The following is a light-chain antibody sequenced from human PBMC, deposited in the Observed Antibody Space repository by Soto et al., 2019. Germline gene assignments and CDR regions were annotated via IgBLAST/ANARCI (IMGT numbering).Light chain of an antibody. CDR2: SSS. CDR3: QQTFSTQIS. Sequence: DIHLTQSPSFLSASVGDRVTITCRASQNIGDYLSWYQQRPGKAPKLLIYSSSILHSAASSRFSGGGSGTDFTLTISDLQPEDFATYYCQQTFSTQISFGGGTKVDIK. V-gene: IGKV1-39*01. CDR1: QNIGDY. J-gene: IGKJ4*02.